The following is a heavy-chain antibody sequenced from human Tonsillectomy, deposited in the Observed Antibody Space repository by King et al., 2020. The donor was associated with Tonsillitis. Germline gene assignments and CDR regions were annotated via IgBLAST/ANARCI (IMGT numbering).Heavy chain of an antibody. D-gene: IGHD2-8*01. CDR2: IIPVFGTA. CDR3: ASANRRGVLAPDY. CDR1: GGSFSRSV. V-gene: IGHV1-69*12. J-gene: IGHJ4*02. Sequence: QLVQSGAEVKKPGSSVKVSCKASGGSFSRSVISWVRQAPGQGLEWMGGIIPVFGTANYAQKFQGIVTITADESTTTAYMELRSLRSEETAMYYCASANRRGVLAPDYWGQGTLVTVSS.